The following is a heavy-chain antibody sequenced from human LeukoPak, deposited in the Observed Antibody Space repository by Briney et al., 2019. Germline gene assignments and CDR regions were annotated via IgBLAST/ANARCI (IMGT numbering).Heavy chain of an antibody. J-gene: IGHJ5*02. D-gene: IGHD3-9*01. CDR1: GYTFTSYG. CDR2: INPNTGAT. Sequence: ASVRVSCKASGYTFTSYGINWVRQAPGQGLEWMGWINPNTGATKYAEKFQGRVTMTGDTSISTGYMELSSLRSDDTAVYFCARKYDILTGYDNWFDPWGQGTLVTVSS. V-gene: IGHV1-2*02. CDR3: ARKYDILTGYDNWFDP.